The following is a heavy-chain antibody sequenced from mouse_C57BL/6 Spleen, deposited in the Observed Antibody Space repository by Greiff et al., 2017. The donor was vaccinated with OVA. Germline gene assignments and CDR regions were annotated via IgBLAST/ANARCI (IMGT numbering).Heavy chain of an antibody. CDR1: GFTFSNYW. CDR2: IRLKSDNYAT. Sequence: DVKLVESGGGLVQPGGSMKLSCVASGFTFSNYWMNWVRQSPEKGLEWVAQIRLKSDNYATHYAESVKGRFTISRDDSISSVYLQMNNLRAGDTGIEYCTGWFPAWCAYWGQGTLVTVSA. J-gene: IGHJ3*01. D-gene: IGHD2-2*01. CDR3: TGWFPAWCAY. V-gene: IGHV6-3*01.